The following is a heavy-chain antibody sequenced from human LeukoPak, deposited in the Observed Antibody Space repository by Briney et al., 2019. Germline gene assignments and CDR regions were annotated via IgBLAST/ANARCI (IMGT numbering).Heavy chain of an antibody. CDR3: ARSVGYSRGGSCYYFDY. CDR1: GGSISSYY. Sequence: SETLSLTCTVSGGSISSYYWSWIRQPPGKGLEWIGYIYYSGSTNYNPSLKSRVTISVDTSKNQFSLKLSSVTAADTAVYYCARSVGYSRGGSCYYFDYWGQGTLVTVSS. V-gene: IGHV4-59*01. CDR2: IYYSGST. D-gene: IGHD2-15*01. J-gene: IGHJ4*02.